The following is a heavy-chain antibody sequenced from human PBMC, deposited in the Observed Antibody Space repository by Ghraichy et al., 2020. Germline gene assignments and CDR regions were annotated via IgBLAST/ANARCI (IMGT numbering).Heavy chain of an antibody. J-gene: IGHJ6*03. Sequence: GGSLRLSCAASGFTFSSYWMSWVRQAPGKGLEWVANIKQDGSEKYYVDSVKGRFTISRDNAKNSLYLQMNSLRAEDTAVYYCARGGVPAARRLYYYYYYMDVWGKGTTVTVS. D-gene: IGHD2-2*01. V-gene: IGHV3-7*03. CDR2: IKQDGSEK. CDR3: ARGGVPAARRLYYYYYYMDV. CDR1: GFTFSSYW.